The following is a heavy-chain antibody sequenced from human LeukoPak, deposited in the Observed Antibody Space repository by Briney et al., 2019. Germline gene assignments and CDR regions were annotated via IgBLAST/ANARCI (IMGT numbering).Heavy chain of an antibody. CDR1: GYTFTSNY. V-gene: IGHV1-46*01. Sequence: ASVKVSCKASGYTFTSNYIHWVRQAPGQGLEWMGMIYPRDGSTSYAQKFQGRVTVTRDTSTSTVHMELSGLRSEDTAVYYCARGQEGFDYWGQGTLVTVSS. CDR2: IYPRDGST. CDR3: ARGQEGFDY. J-gene: IGHJ4*02.